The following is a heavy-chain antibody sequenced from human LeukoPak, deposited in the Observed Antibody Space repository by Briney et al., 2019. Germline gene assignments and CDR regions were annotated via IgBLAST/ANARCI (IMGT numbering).Heavy chain of an antibody. V-gene: IGHV4-39*01. Sequence: SETLSLTCTVSGGSISSNSYYWGWIRQPPGKGLEWIGNIFYSGSTHYHPSLKSRVTISVDTSKNQFSLKLSSVTAADTAVYYCARLGPGYSSTWSNDAFAIWGQGTVVTVSS. CDR1: GGSISSNSYY. J-gene: IGHJ3*02. D-gene: IGHD6-13*01. CDR3: ARLGPGYSSTWSNDAFAI. CDR2: IFYSGST.